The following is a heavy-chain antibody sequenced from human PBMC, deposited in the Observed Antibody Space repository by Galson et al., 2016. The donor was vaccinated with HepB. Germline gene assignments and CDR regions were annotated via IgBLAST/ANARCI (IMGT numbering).Heavy chain of an antibody. D-gene: IGHD3-3*02. CDR1: GYTFTSYY. J-gene: IGHJ5*02. CDR2: INPGGGGT. CDR3: AREAPGHFWFDP. V-gene: IGHV1-46*01. Sequence: SVKVSCKASGYTFTSYYVHWVRQAPGQGLEYMGMINPGGGGTSYARRFQDRLTMTRDTSASTVYMELNGLSSDDSAVYYCAREAPGHFWFDPWGQGTLVTVSS.